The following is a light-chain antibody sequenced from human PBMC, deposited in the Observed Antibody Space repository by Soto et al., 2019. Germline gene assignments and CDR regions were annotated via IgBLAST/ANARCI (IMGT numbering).Light chain of an antibody. CDR3: QQYNNWPMWT. CDR1: QSVSTN. CDR2: GAS. V-gene: IGKV3-15*01. Sequence: EILMTQSPAPPSVSPGERATLSCRASQSVSTNLAWYQQKPGQAPRLLIYGASTRATGFPARFSGSGSGTEFTLTINSLQSEDFAVYYCQQYNNWPMWTFGQGTKVDIK. J-gene: IGKJ1*01.